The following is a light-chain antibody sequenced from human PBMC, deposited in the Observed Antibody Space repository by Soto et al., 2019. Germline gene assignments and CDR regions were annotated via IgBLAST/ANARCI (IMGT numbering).Light chain of an antibody. Sequence: EIVLTQSPSTLSLSPCESPTLCCRATRTVSSYLAGYQQKPGRAPMLLIYDASSRTTDIPATFSGSGSGRALTLPISRLEPQDFAVYYCQQYGSSSRTFGQGTKVDIK. CDR3: QQYGSSSRT. CDR1: RTVSSY. J-gene: IGKJ1*01. CDR2: DAS. V-gene: IGKV3-11*02.